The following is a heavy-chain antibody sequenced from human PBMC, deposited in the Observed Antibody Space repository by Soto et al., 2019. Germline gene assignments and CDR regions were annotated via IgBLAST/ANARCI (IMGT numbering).Heavy chain of an antibody. D-gene: IGHD1-1*01. CDR1: GFTFDTYG. Sequence: QVHLVESGGGVVQPGRSLRLSCVASGFTFDTYGIHWVRQAPGKGLQWVALISYEGSNTYYADSVRGRFTISRDNSKNSPYLQINALRPDDTGVYYCARVTPGNNLYYFSGLDVWGQGTSVTVSS. V-gene: IGHV3-30-3*01. CDR3: ARVTPGNNLYYFSGLDV. CDR2: ISYEGSNT. J-gene: IGHJ6*02.